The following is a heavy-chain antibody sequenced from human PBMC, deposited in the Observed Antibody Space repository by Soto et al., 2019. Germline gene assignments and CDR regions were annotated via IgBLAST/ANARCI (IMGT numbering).Heavy chain of an antibody. V-gene: IGHV1-18*04. J-gene: IGHJ4*02. CDR3: ATPAEPLDTAMLKGLAH. CDR2: ISTERDLT. D-gene: IGHD5-18*01. CDR1: GYTFTNYD. Sequence: QVRLVQSEGEVKKPGASVKVSCRASGYTFTNYDISWVRQVPGQGLEWMGWISTERDLTKYAQKFQGRVTMTTDTFTNTAYMELKSLRFDDAAVYYCATPAEPLDTAMLKGLAHWGQGTLVTVSS.